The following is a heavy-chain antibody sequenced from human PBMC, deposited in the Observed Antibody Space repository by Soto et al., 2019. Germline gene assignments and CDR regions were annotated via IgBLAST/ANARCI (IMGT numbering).Heavy chain of an antibody. CDR1: GYTFTSYD. D-gene: IGHD2-8*01. CDR3: ARGSRYCTNGVCFNDY. Sequence: ASVKVSCKASGYTFTSYDINWVRQATGQGLEWMGWMNPNSGNTGYAQKFQGRVTMTRNTSISTAYMELSSLRSEDTAVYYCARGSRYCTNGVCFNDYWGQETLVTVSS. V-gene: IGHV1-8*01. J-gene: IGHJ4*02. CDR2: MNPNSGNT.